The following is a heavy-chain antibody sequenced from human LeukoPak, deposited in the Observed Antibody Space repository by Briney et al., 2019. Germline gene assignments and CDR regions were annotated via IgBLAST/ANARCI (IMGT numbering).Heavy chain of an antibody. D-gene: IGHD3-3*01. CDR3: ARAPPGEYYDFWSGYLYYYYYGMDV. Sequence: ASVKVSCKASGYTFTSYGISWVRQAPGQGLEWMGWISAYNGNTNYAQKLQGRVTMTTDTSTSTAYMELRSLRSDDTAVYYCARAPPGEYYDFWSGYLYYYYYGMDVWGQGTTVTVSS. CDR1: GYTFTSYG. CDR2: ISAYNGNT. J-gene: IGHJ6*02. V-gene: IGHV1-18*01.